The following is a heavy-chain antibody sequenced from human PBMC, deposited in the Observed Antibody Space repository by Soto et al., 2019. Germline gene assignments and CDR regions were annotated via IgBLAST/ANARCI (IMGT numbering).Heavy chain of an antibody. CDR2: ISGSGGST. V-gene: IGHV3-23*01. Sequence: GGSLRLSCAASGFTFSSYGMHWVRQAPGKGLEWVSAISGSGGSTYYADSVKGRFTISRDNSKNTLYLQMNSLRAEDTAVYYCAKEWQQLGIANWFDPWGQGTLVTVSS. D-gene: IGHD6-13*01. CDR3: AKEWQQLGIANWFDP. J-gene: IGHJ5*02. CDR1: GFTFSSYG.